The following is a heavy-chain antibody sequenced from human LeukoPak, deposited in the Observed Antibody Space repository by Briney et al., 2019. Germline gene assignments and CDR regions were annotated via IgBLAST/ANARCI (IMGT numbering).Heavy chain of an antibody. CDR3: ARDSRIAVAGTGSSNDY. CDR2: IYYSGST. Sequence: SETLSLTCTVSGGSISSSSYYWGWIRQPPGKGLEWIGSIYYSGSTYYNPSLRSRVTISVDTSKNQFSLKLSSVTAADTAVYYCARDSRIAVAGTGSSNDYWGQGTLVTVSS. J-gene: IGHJ4*02. CDR1: GGSISSSSYY. D-gene: IGHD6-19*01. V-gene: IGHV4-39*07.